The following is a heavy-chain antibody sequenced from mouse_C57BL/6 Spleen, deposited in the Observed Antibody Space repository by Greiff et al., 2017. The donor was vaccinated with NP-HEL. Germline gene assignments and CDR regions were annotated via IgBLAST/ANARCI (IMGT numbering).Heavy chain of an antibody. D-gene: IGHD2-4*01. CDR2: INPYNGGT. V-gene: IGHV1-19*01. Sequence: VQLQQSGPVLVKPGASVKMSCKASGYTFTDYYMNWLKQSHGKSLEWIGVINPYNGGTSYNQKFKGKATLTVDKSSSTAYLELNSLTSEDSAVYYCAREDYDYDRAYWGQGTLVTVSA. CDR3: AREDYDYDRAY. CDR1: GYTFTDYY. J-gene: IGHJ3*01.